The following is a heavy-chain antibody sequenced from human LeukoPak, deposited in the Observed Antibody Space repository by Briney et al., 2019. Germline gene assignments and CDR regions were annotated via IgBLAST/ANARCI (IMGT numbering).Heavy chain of an antibody. Sequence: ASVKVSCKASGYTFTRNCISWVRQAPGQGLEWMGWISAYNGNTTYAQKLQGRVTMTTDTSAITSYMELRSLRSDDTAVYYCARDLIAVAGRSLAFDYWGQGTLVTVSS. J-gene: IGHJ4*02. CDR1: GYTFTRNC. CDR2: ISAYNGNT. D-gene: IGHD6-19*01. V-gene: IGHV1-18*01. CDR3: ARDLIAVAGRSLAFDY.